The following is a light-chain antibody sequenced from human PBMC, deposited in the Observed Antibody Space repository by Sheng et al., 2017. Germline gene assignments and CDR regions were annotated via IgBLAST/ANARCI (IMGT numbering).Light chain of an antibody. Sequence: EIVMTQSPATLSVSPGERATLSCRASQSVSSNLAWYQQKPGQAPRLLIYGASTRATGIPARFSGSGSGTEFTLTISSLQSEDFAVYYCQQLWTFGQGTKLEIK. CDR3: QQLWT. CDR2: GAS. CDR1: QSVSSN. J-gene: IGKJ2*01. V-gene: IGKV3-15*01.